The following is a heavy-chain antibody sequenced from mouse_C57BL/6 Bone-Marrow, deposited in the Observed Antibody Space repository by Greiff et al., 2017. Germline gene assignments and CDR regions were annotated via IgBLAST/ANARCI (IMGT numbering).Heavy chain of an antibody. Sequence: VKLVESGPELVKPGASVKISCKASGYAFSSSWMNWVKQRPGKGLEWIGRIYPGDGDTNYNGKFKGKATLTADKSSSAAYMQLSSLTSEDSAVYFCARSGYYGSSSLRYFDVWGTGTTVTVSS. D-gene: IGHD1-1*01. CDR1: GYAFSSSW. J-gene: IGHJ1*03. CDR3: ARSGYYGSSSLRYFDV. CDR2: IYPGDGDT. V-gene: IGHV1-82*01.